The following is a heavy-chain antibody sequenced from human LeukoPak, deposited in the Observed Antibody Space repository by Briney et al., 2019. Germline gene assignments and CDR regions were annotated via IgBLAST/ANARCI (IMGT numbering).Heavy chain of an antibody. CDR2: MYATGTT. J-gene: IGHJ4*02. CDR1: GDSISSGDYY. Sequence: SETLSLTCTVSGDSISSGDYYWSRIRQPAGKGLEWIGHMYATGTTNYNPSLKSRVTMSIDTSKNQFSLNLRSVTAADTAVYYCAKVAKYYYGPETYFFFEHWGQGTLVTVSS. CDR3: AKVAKYYYGPETYFFFEH. V-gene: IGHV4-61*09. D-gene: IGHD3-10*01.